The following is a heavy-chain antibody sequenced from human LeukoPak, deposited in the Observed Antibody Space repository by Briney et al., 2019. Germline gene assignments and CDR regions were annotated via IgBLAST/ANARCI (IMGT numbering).Heavy chain of an antibody. Sequence: EASVKVSCKASGYTFTSYGISWVRQAPGQGLEWMGWISAYNGNTNYAQKLQGRVTMTTDTSTSTAYMELRSLRSDDTAVYYCARDPDILTGWGYFDYWGQGTLVTVSS. CDR1: GYTFTSYG. J-gene: IGHJ4*02. CDR3: ARDPDILTGWGYFDY. V-gene: IGHV1-18*01. CDR2: ISAYNGNT. D-gene: IGHD3-9*01.